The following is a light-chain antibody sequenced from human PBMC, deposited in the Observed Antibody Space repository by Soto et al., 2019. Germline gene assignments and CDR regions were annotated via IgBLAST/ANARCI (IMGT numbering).Light chain of an antibody. V-gene: IGKV1-27*01. J-gene: IGKJ1*01. CDR3: QKYNGAPRA. Sequence: DIQMTQSPSSLSASVGDRVTITCRASQDIYNYLAWYQQKPGKVPSLLIYAASTLQSGVPSRFSGSGSGTDFSLNISSLQPEDVATYYCQKYNGAPRAFGQGTKVEIK. CDR1: QDIYNY. CDR2: AAS.